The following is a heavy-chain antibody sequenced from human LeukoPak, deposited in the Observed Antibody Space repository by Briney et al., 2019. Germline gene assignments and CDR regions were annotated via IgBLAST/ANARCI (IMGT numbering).Heavy chain of an antibody. V-gene: IGHV3-48*03. J-gene: IGHJ3*02. D-gene: IGHD5-18*01. CDR2: ISSSGSSI. CDR3: AREASGYSYGLDAFDI. Sequence: GGSLRLSCAASGFTFSNYEMNWVRQAPGKGLEWVSYISSSGSSIYYADSVNGRFTISRDNAKNSLYLQMNRLRAEDTAVYYCAREASGYSYGLDAFDIWGQGTMVTVSS. CDR1: GFTFSNYE.